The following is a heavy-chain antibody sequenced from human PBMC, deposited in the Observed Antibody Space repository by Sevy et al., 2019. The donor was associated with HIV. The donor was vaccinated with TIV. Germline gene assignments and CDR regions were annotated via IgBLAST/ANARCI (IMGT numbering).Heavy chain of an antibody. CDR3: ARDDPGGRVGTSFGMDV. D-gene: IGHD1-26*01. CDR2: MSYSGSS. V-gene: IGHV4-61*03. J-gene: IGHJ6*02. Sequence: SETLSLTCTVSGVSVSSGSYYWSWIRQPPGKGLEWIGHMSYSGSSSNNPSFKSRVTISVGSSNNHFSLKLRSVTAADTAVYYCARDDPGGRVGTSFGMDVWGQGTTVTVSS. CDR1: GVSVSSGSYY.